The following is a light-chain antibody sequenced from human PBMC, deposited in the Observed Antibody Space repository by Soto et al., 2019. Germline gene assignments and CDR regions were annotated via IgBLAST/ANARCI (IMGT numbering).Light chain of an antibody. Sequence: DIQITQSPSSLSASVGDRVTITCRASQSITRNLNWYQQKPGKAPKLLIYSTSSFESGVPSRFSGSGSGTDFTLTISSLQPEDFATYYCQQIYTTPWTFGQGTKVEIK. V-gene: IGKV1-39*01. CDR2: STS. J-gene: IGKJ1*01. CDR1: QSITRN. CDR3: QQIYTTPWT.